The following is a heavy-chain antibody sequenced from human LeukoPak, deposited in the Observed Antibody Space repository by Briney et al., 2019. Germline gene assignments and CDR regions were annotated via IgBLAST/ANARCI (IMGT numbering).Heavy chain of an antibody. J-gene: IGHJ6*02. CDR3: ARHTGYFDWMPYYYYYYGMDV. D-gene: IGHD3-9*01. CDR2: INHSGST. V-gene: IGHV4-34*01. CDR1: GGSFSAYY. Sequence: PSETLSLTCAVYGGSFSAYYWNWVRQPPGKGLEWIGEINHSGSTNYNPSLKSRVTISVDTSKNQFSLKLSSVTAADTAVYYCARHTGYFDWMPYYYYYYGMDVWGQGTTVTVSS.